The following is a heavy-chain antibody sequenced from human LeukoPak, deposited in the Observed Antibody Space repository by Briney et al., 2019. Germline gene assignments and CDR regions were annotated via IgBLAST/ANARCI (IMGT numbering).Heavy chain of an antibody. D-gene: IGHD3-3*01. CDR1: GFTFDDYT. CDR3: AKAVGEDDFWSGYYSSDYYYGMDV. CDR2: ISWDGGST. J-gene: IGHJ6*02. V-gene: IGHV3-43*01. Sequence: GGSLRLSCAASGFTFDDYTMHWVRQAPGKGLEWVSLISWDGGSTYYADSVKGRFTISRDNSKSSLYLQMNSLRTEDTALYYCAKAVGEDDFWSGYYSSDYYYGMDVWGQGTTVTVSS.